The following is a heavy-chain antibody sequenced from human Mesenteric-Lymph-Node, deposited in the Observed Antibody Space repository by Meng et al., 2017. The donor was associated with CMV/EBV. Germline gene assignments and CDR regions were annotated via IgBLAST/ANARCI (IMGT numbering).Heavy chain of an antibody. V-gene: IGHV1-2*06. Sequence: FTDHYIHWVRQAPGQGLEWMGRFNPNSGRASHSQKFQGRVTMTGDTSVNTAFMELSRLKSDDTATYYCARGGYYYGSGSPFAPFDHWGQGTLVTVSS. CDR3: ARGGYYYGSGSPFAPFDH. CDR1: FTDHY. D-gene: IGHD3-10*01. J-gene: IGHJ4*02. CDR2: FNPNSGRA.